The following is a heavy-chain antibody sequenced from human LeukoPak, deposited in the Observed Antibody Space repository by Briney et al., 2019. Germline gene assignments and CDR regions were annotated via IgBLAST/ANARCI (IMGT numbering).Heavy chain of an antibody. J-gene: IGHJ4*02. CDR2: IYSGGST. CDR1: GFTVSSNY. Sequence: GGSLRLSCAASGFTVSSNYMSWVRQAPGKGLEWVSVIYSGGSTYYAGSVKGRFTISRDNSKNTLYLQMNSLRAEDTAVYYCASILRRGRSFDYWGQGTLVTVSS. CDR3: ASILRRGRSFDY. D-gene: IGHD2-8*01. V-gene: IGHV3-66*02.